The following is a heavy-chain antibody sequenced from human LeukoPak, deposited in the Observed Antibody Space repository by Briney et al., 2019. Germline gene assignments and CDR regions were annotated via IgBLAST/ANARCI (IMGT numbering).Heavy chain of an antibody. CDR3: AAASTVVTTFDY. D-gene: IGHD4-23*01. V-gene: IGHV4-4*07. CDR1: GGSISSYY. Sequence: SETLSLTCTVSGGSISSYYWSWIRQPAGKGLEWIGRIYTSGSTNYNPSLKSRVTMSVDTSKSQFSLKLSSVTAADTAVYYCAAASTVVTTFDYWGQGTLVTVSS. J-gene: IGHJ4*02. CDR2: IYTSGST.